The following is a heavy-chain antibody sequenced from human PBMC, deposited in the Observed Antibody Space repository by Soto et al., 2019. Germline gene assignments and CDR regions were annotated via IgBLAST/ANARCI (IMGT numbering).Heavy chain of an antibody. D-gene: IGHD4-17*01. CDR1: GFTFSNAW. CDR2: IKSKTDGGTT. CDR3: TTGGDSGDFGPFEI. J-gene: IGHJ3*02. V-gene: IGHV3-15*07. Sequence: EVQLVESGGGSVKPGGPLRLSCAASGFTFSNAWMTWVRQAPGKGLEWVGRIKSKTDGGTTDYAAPVNGRFTISRDDSKNTLYLQMNSLKTGVTGVYYCTTGGDSGDFGPFEIWGQGTVVTVSS.